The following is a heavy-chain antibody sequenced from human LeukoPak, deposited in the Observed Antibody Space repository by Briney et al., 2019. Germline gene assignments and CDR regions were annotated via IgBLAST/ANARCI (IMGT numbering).Heavy chain of an antibody. J-gene: IGHJ4*02. CDR2: IVVGSGNT. V-gene: IGHV1-58*01. CDR3: AADPTRYNWNYPLD. Sequence: SVKVSCKASGFTFTSSAVQWVRQARGQRLEWIGWIVVGSGNTNYAQKFQERVTITRDMSTSTAYMELSSLRSEDTAVYYCAADPTRYNWNYPLDWGQGTLVTVSS. D-gene: IGHD1-7*01. CDR1: GFTFTSSA.